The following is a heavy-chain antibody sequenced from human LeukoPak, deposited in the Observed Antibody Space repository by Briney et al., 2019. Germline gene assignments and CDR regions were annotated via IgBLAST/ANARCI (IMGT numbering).Heavy chain of an antibody. CDR2: MNPNSGNT. CDR3: ARVPVHYYDSSGYYSD. Sequence: ASVKVSCKASGYTFTSYGISWVRQATGQGLEWMGWMNPNSGNTGYAQKFQGRVTMTRNTSISTAYMELSSLRSEDTAVYYCARVPVHYYDSSGYYSDWGQGTLVTVSS. CDR1: GYTFTSYG. D-gene: IGHD3-22*01. J-gene: IGHJ4*02. V-gene: IGHV1-8*02.